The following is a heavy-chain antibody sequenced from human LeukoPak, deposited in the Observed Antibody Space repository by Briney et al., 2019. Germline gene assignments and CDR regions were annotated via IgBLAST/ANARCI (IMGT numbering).Heavy chain of an antibody. CDR1: GYTLTELS. D-gene: IGHD6-13*01. CDR3: ATASWREGHGGAFDI. V-gene: IGHV1-46*01. Sequence: GASVKVSCKVSGYTLTELSIHWVRQAPGQGLEWMGIINPSGGSTSYAQKFQGRVTMTRDTSTSTVYMELSSLRSEDTAVYYCATASWREGHGGAFDIWGQGTMVTVSS. CDR2: INPSGGST. J-gene: IGHJ3*02.